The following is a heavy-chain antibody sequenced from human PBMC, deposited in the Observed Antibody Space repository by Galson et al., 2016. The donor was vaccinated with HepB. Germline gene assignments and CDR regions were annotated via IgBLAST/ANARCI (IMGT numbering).Heavy chain of an antibody. V-gene: IGHV1-18*01. CDR1: GYTFTTYG. CDR3: PRVEGDYYDSSGYLGYFDL. D-gene: IGHD3-22*01. J-gene: IGHJ2*01. CDR2: ISAYNGNT. Sequence: SVKVSCKASGYTFTTYGITWVRQAPGQGLEWMGWISAYNGNTNYAHNFQGRVTMTTDTSTTTAYMELRSLASDDTAVYYCPRVEGDYYDSSGYLGYFDLWGRGTLVIVSS.